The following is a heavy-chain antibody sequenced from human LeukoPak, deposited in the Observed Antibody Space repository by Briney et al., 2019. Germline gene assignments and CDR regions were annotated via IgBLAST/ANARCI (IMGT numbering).Heavy chain of an antibody. D-gene: IGHD3-10*01. CDR1: GFTVSSNS. Sequence: GGSLRLSCTVSGFTVSSNSMSWVRQAPGKGLEWVSFIYSGTIHYSDSVKGRFTISRDNSKNTLYLQMNSLRGEDTAVYYCAQGSHYYGSGSHRRGHYFDYWGQGTLVTVSS. CDR2: IYSGTI. J-gene: IGHJ4*02. V-gene: IGHV3-66*03. CDR3: AQGSHYYGSGSHRRGHYFDY.